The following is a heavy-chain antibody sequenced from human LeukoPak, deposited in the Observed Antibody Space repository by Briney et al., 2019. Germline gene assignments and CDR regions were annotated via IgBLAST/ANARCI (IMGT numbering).Heavy chain of an antibody. CDR3: ARVDTPSYGMDV. V-gene: IGHV4-4*07. Sequence: KASETLSLTCTVSGGSISSYYWSWIRQPAGKGLEWIGRIYTSGSTNYNPSLKSRVTMSVDTSKNQFSLKLSSVTAPDPAVYSCARVDTPSYGMDVWAQGTTVTVSS. D-gene: IGHD5-18*01. CDR1: GGSISSYY. J-gene: IGHJ6*02. CDR2: IYTSGST.